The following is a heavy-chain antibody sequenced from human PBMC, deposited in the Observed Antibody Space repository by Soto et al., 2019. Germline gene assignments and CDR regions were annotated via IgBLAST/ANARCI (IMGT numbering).Heavy chain of an antibody. CDR3: ARAGGVQLAGLATTTFDY. D-gene: IGHD5-12*01. CDR1: GYTFTGYY. CDR2: INPNSGGT. Sequence: QVQLVQSGAEVKKPGASVKVSCKASGYTFTGYYMHWVRQAPGQGLEWMGWINPNSGGTKYAQKFQGWVTMTRDTAISTAYMGLSRRRSDDTAVYYCARAGGVQLAGLATTTFDYWGQGTLVTVSS. V-gene: IGHV1-2*04. J-gene: IGHJ4*02.